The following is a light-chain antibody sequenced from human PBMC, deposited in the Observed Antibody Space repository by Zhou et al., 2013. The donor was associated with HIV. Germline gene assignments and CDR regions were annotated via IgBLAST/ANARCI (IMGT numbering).Light chain of an antibody. CDR3: QQSYSTPS. V-gene: IGKV1-39*01. Sequence: DIQMTQSPSSLSASVGDRVTITCRASQRISNYLNWYQEKPGKAPHLLIYASSTAQSGVPSRFSGSGSGTDFTLTISSLQPEDFATYYCQQSYSTPSFGPGTKVDIK. CDR2: ASS. J-gene: IGKJ3*01. CDR1: QRISNY.